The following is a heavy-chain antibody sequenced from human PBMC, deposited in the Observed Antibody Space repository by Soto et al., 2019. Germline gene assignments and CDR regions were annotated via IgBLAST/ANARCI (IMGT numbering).Heavy chain of an antibody. CDR3: ARRRKGGHCSSTSCYGSGMDV. CDR1: GFTFSSYS. D-gene: IGHD2-2*01. J-gene: IGHJ6*02. Sequence: GGSLRLSCAASGFTFSSYSMNWVRQAPGKGLEWVSSISSSSSYIYYADSVKGRFTIPRDNAKNSLYLQMNSLRAEDTAVYYCARRRKGGHCSSTSCYGSGMDVWGQGTTVTV. CDR2: ISSSSSYI. V-gene: IGHV3-21*01.